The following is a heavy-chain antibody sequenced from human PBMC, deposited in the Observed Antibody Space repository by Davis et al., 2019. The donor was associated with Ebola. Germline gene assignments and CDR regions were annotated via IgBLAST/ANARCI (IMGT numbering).Heavy chain of an antibody. Sequence: ASVKVSCKASGYTFTSYAMHWVRQAPGQRLEWMGWINAGNGNTKYSQKFQGRVTITRDTTASTAYMELSSLRSEDTAVYYCARAYYDFWCGYSTLNYWGQGTLVTVSS. CDR1: GYTFTSYA. J-gene: IGHJ4*02. CDR2: INAGNGNT. CDR3: ARAYYDFWCGYSTLNY. V-gene: IGHV1-3*01. D-gene: IGHD3-3*01.